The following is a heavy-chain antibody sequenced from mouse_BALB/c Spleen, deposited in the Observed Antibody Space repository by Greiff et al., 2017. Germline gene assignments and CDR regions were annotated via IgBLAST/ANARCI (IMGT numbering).Heavy chain of an antibody. J-gene: IGHJ3*01. CDR1: GFTFSDYY. CDR3: ARERFPY. CDR2: ISDGGSYT. V-gene: IGHV5-4*02. Sequence: EVQVVESGGGLVKPGGSLKLSCAASGFTFSDYYMYWVRQTPEKRLEWVATISDGGSYTYYPDSVKGRFTISRDNAKNNLYLQMSSLKSEDTAMYYCARERFPYWGQGTLVTVSA.